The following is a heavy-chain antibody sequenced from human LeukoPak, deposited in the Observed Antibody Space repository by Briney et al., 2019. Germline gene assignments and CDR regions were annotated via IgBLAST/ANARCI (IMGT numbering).Heavy chain of an antibody. CDR3: ARDGVAGSSDAFDI. J-gene: IGHJ3*02. CDR2: IDPYSGGT. CDR1: GYTFIGYY. Sequence: ASVKVSRKSSGYTFIGYYMHWVRQAPGQGLEWMGWIDPYSGGTHFAQRFQGRVSMTLDTSISTAYMELTRLTSDDTAVYYCARDGVAGSSDAFDIWGQGTMVTVSA. V-gene: IGHV1-2*02. D-gene: IGHD6-19*01.